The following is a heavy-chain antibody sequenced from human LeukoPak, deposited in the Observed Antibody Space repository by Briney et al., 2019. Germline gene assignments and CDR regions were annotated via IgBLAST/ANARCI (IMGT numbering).Heavy chain of an antibody. V-gene: IGHV4-34*01. D-gene: IGHD3-3*01. CDR1: GGSFSGYY. J-gene: IGHJ4*02. Sequence: SETLSLTCGVYGGSFSGYYWSWIRQPPGKGLEWLGEINHSGSANYNPSPNRRVTISVDTSKNQFSLRFSAVTAADTAVYYCARARRDSGYYRIDYWGQGTLVTVSS. CDR2: INHSGSA. CDR3: ARARRDSGYYRIDY.